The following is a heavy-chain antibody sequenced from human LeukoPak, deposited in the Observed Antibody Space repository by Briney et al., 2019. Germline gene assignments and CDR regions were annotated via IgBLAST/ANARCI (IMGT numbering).Heavy chain of an antibody. D-gene: IGHD3/OR15-3a*01. CDR3: AKVVGPYYFDW. V-gene: IGHV3-23*01. CDR1: GFTFSSYA. J-gene: IGHJ4*02. Sequence: GSLRLSRAASGFTFSSYAMNWVRQAPGKGLEWVSGISGSGGSTYYADSVKGRFTISRDNSKNTLYLQMNSLRAEDTAVYYCAKVVGPYYFDWWGQGTLVTVSS. CDR2: ISGSGGST.